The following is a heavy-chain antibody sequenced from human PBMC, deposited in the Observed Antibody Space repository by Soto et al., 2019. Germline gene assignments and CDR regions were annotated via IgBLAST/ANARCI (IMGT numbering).Heavy chain of an antibody. CDR1: GFTFYDYA. V-gene: IGHV3-9*01. CDR2: INWNSGSI. Sequence: PGGSLRLSCAASGFTFYDYAMHWVRQAPGKGLEWVSGINWNSGSIGYADSVKGRFTISRDNAKNSLYLQMTSLRPEDTAIYYCARDPTLIDSLFPAHDFWGQGTLVTVSS. J-gene: IGHJ4*02. CDR3: ARDPTLIDSLFPAHDF. D-gene: IGHD2-15*01.